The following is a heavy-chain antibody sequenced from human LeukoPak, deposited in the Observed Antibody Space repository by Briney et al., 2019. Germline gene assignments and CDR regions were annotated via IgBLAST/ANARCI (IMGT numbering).Heavy chain of an antibody. J-gene: IGHJ6*02. Sequence: SQTLSLTCAISGDSVSSNSAAWNWIRQSPSRGLEWLGRTYYRSKWYNDYAVSVKSRITINPDTSKNQFSLQLNSVTPEDTAVYYCARSHMTTGPLTGEYYGMDVWGQGTTVTVSS. V-gene: IGHV6-1*01. D-gene: IGHD3-9*01. CDR2: TYYRSKWYN. CDR1: GDSVSSNSAA. CDR3: ARSHMTTGPLTGEYYGMDV.